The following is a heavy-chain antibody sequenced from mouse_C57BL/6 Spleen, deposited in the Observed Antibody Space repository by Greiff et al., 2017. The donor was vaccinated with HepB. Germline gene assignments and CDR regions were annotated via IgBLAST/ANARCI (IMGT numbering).Heavy chain of an antibody. J-gene: IGHJ2*01. CDR3: ARGYGSDYFDY. V-gene: IGHV1-19*01. Sequence: VQLKESGPVLVKPGASVKMSCKASGYTFTDYYMNWVKQSHGKSLEWIGVINPYNGGTSYNQKFKGKATLTVDKSSSTAYMELNSLTSEDSAVYYCARGYGSDYFDYWGQGTTLTVSS. D-gene: IGHD1-1*01. CDR2: INPYNGGT. CDR1: GYTFTDYY.